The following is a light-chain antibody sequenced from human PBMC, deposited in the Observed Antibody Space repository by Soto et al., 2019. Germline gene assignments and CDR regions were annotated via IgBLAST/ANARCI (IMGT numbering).Light chain of an antibody. CDR3: VQYVGSGIHWV. CDR2: NTN. Sequence: QAVVTQEPSFSVSPGGTVTLTCGLTSGSVSTRNYPSWYQQIPGQAPRTLIYNTNTRSSGVPDRFSGSILGNKAALTITGAQAEYESDYYCVQYVGSGIHWVFGGGTKVTVL. V-gene: IGLV8-61*01. J-gene: IGLJ3*02. CDR1: SGSVSTRNY.